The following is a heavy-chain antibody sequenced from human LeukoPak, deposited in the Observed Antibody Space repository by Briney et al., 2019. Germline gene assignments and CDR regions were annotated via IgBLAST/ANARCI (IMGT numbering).Heavy chain of an antibody. J-gene: IGHJ4*02. D-gene: IGHD3-22*01. CDR3: AREGRRDSSGYYEDY. CDR1: GGTFSSYA. V-gene: IGHV1-69*05. Sequence: ASVKVSCKASGGTFSSYAISWVRQAPGQGLEWMGGIIPIFGTANYAQKFQGRVTITTDESTSTAYMELSSLRSEDTAVYYCAREGRRDSSGYYEDYRGQGTLVTVSS. CDR2: IIPIFGTA.